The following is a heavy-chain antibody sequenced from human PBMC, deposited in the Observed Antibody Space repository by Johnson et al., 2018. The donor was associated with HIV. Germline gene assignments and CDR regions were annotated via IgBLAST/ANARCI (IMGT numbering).Heavy chain of an antibody. CDR3: AKGYYDSSFGLDM. D-gene: IGHD3-3*01. Sequence: VQLVESGGGLVQPGRSLRLSCAASGFTFSTYGMHWVRQAPGKGLQWVALLSYDGNNKYYSDPVQGRLTISRDNSKNTLYRHMNNLTAEDTAVYHCAKGYYDSSFGLDMLGQGTMVIVSS. J-gene: IGHJ3*02. V-gene: IGHV3-30*18. CDR1: GFTFSTYG. CDR2: LSYDGNNK.